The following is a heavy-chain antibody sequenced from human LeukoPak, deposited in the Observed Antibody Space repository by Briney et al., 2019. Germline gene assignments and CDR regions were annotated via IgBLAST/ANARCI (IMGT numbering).Heavy chain of an antibody. D-gene: IGHD6-13*01. V-gene: IGHV5-51*01. CDR1: GYSFTSYW. Sequence: GESLKISCKGSGYSFTSYWIGWVRQMPGKDLEWMGIIYPGDSDTRYSPSFQGQVTISADKSISTAYLQWSSLKASDTAMYYCARQISSIWSDRAFAIWGQGTLVTVSP. CDR2: IYPGDSDT. J-gene: IGHJ3*02. CDR3: ARQISSIWSDRAFAI.